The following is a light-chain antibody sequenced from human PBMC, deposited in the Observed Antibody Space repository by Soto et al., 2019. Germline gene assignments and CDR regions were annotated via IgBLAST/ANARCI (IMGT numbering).Light chain of an antibody. Sequence: QSVLTQPASVSGSPGQSITISCTGTSSDVGAYDYVSWYQQHPGEVPKLMIFDVSDRPSGVSNRFSGSKSGNTASLTISGLQAEDEADYCSSFTTSTSYVFGTGTKLTVL. V-gene: IGLV2-14*03. CDR3: SSFTTSTSYV. J-gene: IGLJ1*01. CDR2: DVS. CDR1: SSDVGAYDY.